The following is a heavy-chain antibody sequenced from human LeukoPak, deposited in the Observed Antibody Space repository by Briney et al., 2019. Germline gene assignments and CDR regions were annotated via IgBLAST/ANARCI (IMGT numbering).Heavy chain of an antibody. D-gene: IGHD1-26*01. J-gene: IGHJ4*02. V-gene: IGHV5-51*01. Sequence: GESLQISCQGSGYSFTSYWIGWVRQLPGKGLEWMGIIYPGDSDTRYSPSFQGQVTISADKSISTAYLQWSSLNASDTAMYYCARQNSGSYDYWGQGTLVTVSS. CDR1: GYSFTSYW. CDR3: ARQNSGSYDY. CDR2: IYPGDSDT.